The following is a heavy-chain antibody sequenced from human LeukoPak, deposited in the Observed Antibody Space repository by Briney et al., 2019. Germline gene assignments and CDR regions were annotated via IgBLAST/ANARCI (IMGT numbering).Heavy chain of an antibody. CDR3: TRGISRGYSFDY. Sequence: GGSLRLSCAASGFTFSSYEMNWVRQAPGKGLEWVSYISGSSSAKYYAESVKGRFTISRDNAKNSLFLQINSLISEDTAVYYCTRGISRGYSFDYWGQGTLVTVSS. CDR1: GFTFSSYE. J-gene: IGHJ4*02. CDR2: ISGSSSAK. D-gene: IGHD3-22*01. V-gene: IGHV3-48*03.